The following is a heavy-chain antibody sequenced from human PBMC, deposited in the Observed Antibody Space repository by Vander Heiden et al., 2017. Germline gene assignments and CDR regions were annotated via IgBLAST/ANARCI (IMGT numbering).Heavy chain of an antibody. CDR1: GGTFSSDA. CDR3: AREGPTGGYFDY. CDR2: IITIFGTA. J-gene: IGHJ4*02. V-gene: IGHV1-69*06. D-gene: IGHD3-16*01. Sequence: QVQLVQSGAEVKKPGSSVKVSCQASGGTFSSDAFNWVRKAPGQGLEWMGGIITIFGTANYAQKFQGRVTITADKSTSTAYMELSSLRSEDTAVYYCAREGPTGGYFDYWGQGTLVTVSS.